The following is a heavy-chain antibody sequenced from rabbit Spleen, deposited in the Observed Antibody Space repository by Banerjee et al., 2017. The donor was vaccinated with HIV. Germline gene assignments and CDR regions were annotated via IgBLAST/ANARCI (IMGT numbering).Heavy chain of an antibody. CDR1: GFSLTSSYD. CDR3: ARDAGRGDYIDGVFNL. CDR2: IYTGNDKT. J-gene: IGHJ4*01. Sequence: QEQLVESGGGLVQPGTSLTLTCTASGFSLTSSYDMCWVRQAPGKGLEWVGCIYTGNDKTYYASWAKGRFTISKPSSTTVTLRMTSLTVADTATYFCARDAGRGDYIDGVFNLWGQGTLVTVS. V-gene: IGHV1S45*01. D-gene: IGHD8-1*01.